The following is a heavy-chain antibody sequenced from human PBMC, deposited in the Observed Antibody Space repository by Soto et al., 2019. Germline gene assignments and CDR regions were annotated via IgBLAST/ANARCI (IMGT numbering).Heavy chain of an antibody. V-gene: IGHV4-31*03. Sequence: PSETLSLTCTVSGDSIARGAYYWTWIRQHPGQGLEWLGYIYYRGNTYYNPSLESRVSISLDTSENQFSLKLTSVTAADTAVYYCARSGYGSTDFDHWGQGTRVTSPQ. CDR3: ARSGYGSTDFDH. D-gene: IGHD6-13*01. CDR2: IYYRGNT. CDR1: GDSIARGAYY. J-gene: IGHJ4*02.